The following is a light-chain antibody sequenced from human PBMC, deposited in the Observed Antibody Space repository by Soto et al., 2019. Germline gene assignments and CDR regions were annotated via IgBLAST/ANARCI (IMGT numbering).Light chain of an antibody. Sequence: DIRMTQSPSSVSASVGDTVTITCRASQGVGVWLGWYQQKPGKAPHLLIYGASGLQVGVPSRFSGSVSGADFTLTTSNMQPEDLATYYCQQDYSHPLTFGGGTKVEIK. CDR2: GAS. CDR3: QQDYSHPLT. V-gene: IGKV1-12*01. CDR1: QGVGVW. J-gene: IGKJ4*01.